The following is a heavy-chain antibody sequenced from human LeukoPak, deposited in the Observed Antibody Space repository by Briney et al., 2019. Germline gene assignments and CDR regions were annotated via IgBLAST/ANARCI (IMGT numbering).Heavy chain of an antibody. D-gene: IGHD6-13*01. V-gene: IGHV4-39*01. J-gene: IGHJ4*02. CDR2: IYYSGST. CDR1: GASFSSSTYY. CDR3: ARHAGGISATGTRPFDY. Sequence: AETLSLTCTVSGASFSSSTYYWGWIRQPPGKGLEWIGSIYYSGSTYYNPSLKSRVTMSVDTSKNQFSLKLSSVTAADTAVYYCARHAGGISATGTRPFDYWGQGTLVTVSS.